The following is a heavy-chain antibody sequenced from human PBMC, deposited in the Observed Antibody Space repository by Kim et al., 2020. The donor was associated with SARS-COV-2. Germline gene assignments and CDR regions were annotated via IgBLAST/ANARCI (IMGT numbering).Heavy chain of an antibody. D-gene: IGHD3-22*01. CDR3: ARGMDKDYYYDSSGYYQPGGTFDY. Sequence: SETLSLTCTVSGGSISSSSYYWGWIRQPPVKGLVWFWSIFYSGSTYYNPSLNSLFTISVDTSKNQFSLNLFSVTAADTAVYYCARGMDKDYYYDSSGYYQPGGTFDYWGQGTLVTVSS. V-gene: IGHV4-39*01. CDR1: GGSISSSSYY. J-gene: IGHJ4*02. CDR2: IFYSGST.